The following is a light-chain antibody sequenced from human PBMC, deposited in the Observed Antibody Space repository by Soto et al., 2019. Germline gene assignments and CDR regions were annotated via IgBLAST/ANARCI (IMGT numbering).Light chain of an antibody. Sequence: QSVLTQPASVSGSPGQSITIFCTGTSSDVGGYNYVSWYQQHPGKAPKLMIYDVSNRPSGVSNRFSGSKSGNTASLTISGLQAEDEADYYCSSYTGSSTPYVFGTGTKVTVL. CDR3: SSYTGSSTPYV. V-gene: IGLV2-14*01. J-gene: IGLJ1*01. CDR1: SSDVGGYNY. CDR2: DVS.